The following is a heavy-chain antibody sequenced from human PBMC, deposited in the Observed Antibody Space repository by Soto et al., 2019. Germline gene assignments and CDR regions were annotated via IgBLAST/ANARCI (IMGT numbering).Heavy chain of an antibody. Sequence: SETLSLTCTVSGGSISRYYWNWIRQPPGKGLEWIGYIYYSGSTNYNPSLKSRVTISVDTSKNQFSLKLSSETAADTAVYYCARDPGSGSYYGWFDPWGQGTLVTVS. D-gene: IGHD3-10*01. CDR1: GGSISRYY. CDR3: ARDPGSGSYYGWFDP. V-gene: IGHV4-59*01. CDR2: IYYSGST. J-gene: IGHJ5*02.